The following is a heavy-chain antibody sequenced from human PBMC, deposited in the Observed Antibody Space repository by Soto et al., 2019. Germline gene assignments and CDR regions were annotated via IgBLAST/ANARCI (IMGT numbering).Heavy chain of an antibody. D-gene: IGHD5-18*01. CDR3: ARQEGEGYSYGPKSANFDY. Sequence: SETLSLTCTVSGGSISSSSYYWGWIRQPPGKGLEWIGSIYYSGSTYYNPSLKSRVTISVDTSKNQFSLKLSSVTAADTAVYYCARQEGEGYSYGPKSANFDYWGQGTLVTVSS. V-gene: IGHV4-39*01. J-gene: IGHJ4*02. CDR2: IYYSGST. CDR1: GGSISSSSYY.